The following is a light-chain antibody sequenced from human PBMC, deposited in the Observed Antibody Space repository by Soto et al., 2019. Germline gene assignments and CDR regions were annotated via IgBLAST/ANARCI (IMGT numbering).Light chain of an antibody. CDR3: QQYDNYPLT. V-gene: IGKV1-5*01. CDR1: QSINNW. J-gene: IGKJ4*01. Sequence: DIQMTPSPSTLSASVGDRVTITCRASQSINNWLAWYQQKPGKAPKFLIYDASNLESGVPSRFSGSASGTEFTLTISSLQPDDFATYYCQQYDNYPLTFGGGTKVDNK. CDR2: DAS.